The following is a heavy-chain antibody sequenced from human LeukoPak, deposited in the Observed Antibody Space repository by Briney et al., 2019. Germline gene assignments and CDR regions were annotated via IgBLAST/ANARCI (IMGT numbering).Heavy chain of an antibody. D-gene: IGHD3-22*01. V-gene: IGHV4-34*01. J-gene: IGHJ5*02. CDR3: ARRITMIVYSAGGWFDP. Sequence: SETLSLTCAVYGGSFSGYYWSWIRQPPGKGLEWIGEINHSGSTNYNPSLKSRVTISVDTSKNQFSLKLSSVTAADTAVYYCARRITMIVYSAGGWFDPWGQGTLVTVSS. CDR2: INHSGST. CDR1: GGSFSGYY.